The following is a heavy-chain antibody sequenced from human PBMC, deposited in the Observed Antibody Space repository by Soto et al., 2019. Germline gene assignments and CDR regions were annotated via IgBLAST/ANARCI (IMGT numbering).Heavy chain of an antibody. J-gene: IGHJ3*02. D-gene: IGHD2-2*01. V-gene: IGHV3-23*01. CDR1: GFNFRNYA. CDR2: ISSNGESTYYTGAT. CDR3: TKALYCSSTSCYSGGDTFHI. Sequence: AGSLRLSCTASGFNFRNYAMSWVRQAPGQGLEWVSIISSNGESTYYTGATYYADSVRGRFTISRDNSKNTLSLPMNSLRAEDTAVYFCTKALYCSSTSCYSGGDTFHIWGQGTMVTVSS.